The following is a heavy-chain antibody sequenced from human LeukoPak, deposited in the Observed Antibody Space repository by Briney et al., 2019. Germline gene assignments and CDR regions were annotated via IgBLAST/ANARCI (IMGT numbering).Heavy chain of an antibody. Sequence: GGSLRLSCAASGFTFSSYAMRWVRQAPGKGLEWVSAIRGSGGSTYNADSVKGRFTISRDNSKNTLYLQMNSLRAEDTAVYYCARGPSGYHNTGGQGTLVTVSS. V-gene: IGHV3-23*01. CDR1: GFTFSSYA. CDR2: IRGSGGST. D-gene: IGHD5-12*01. CDR3: ARGPSGYHNT. J-gene: IGHJ4*02.